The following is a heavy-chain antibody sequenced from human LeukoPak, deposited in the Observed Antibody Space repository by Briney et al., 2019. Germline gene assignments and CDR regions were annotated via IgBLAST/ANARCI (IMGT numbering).Heavy chain of an antibody. CDR2: IYYSGST. J-gene: IGHJ6*03. CDR1: GGSFSGYY. V-gene: IGHV4-34*01. D-gene: IGHD3-10*01. CDR3: ARDEWGYYGSGNPGTNYYYYMDV. Sequence: SETLSLTCAVYGGSFSGYYWGWIRQPPGKGLEWIGSIYYSGSTYYNPSLKSRVTISVDTSKNQFSLKLSSVTAADTAVYYCARDEWGYYGSGNPGTNYYYYMDVWGKGTTVTVSS.